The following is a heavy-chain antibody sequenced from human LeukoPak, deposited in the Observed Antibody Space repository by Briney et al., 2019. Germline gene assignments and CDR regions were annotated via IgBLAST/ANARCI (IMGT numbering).Heavy chain of an antibody. CDR3: ARQGTSGSYLTGLDV. Sequence: PSETLSLTCTVSSGSISTYYWSGIRQPPGKGLEWMGYIFYSGSTTYNPSLSSRLTISVDTSKNQFSLELSSVTAADTAVYYCARQGTSGSYLTGLDVWGQGTTVTVSS. D-gene: IGHD3-22*01. CDR2: IFYSGST. V-gene: IGHV4-59*08. CDR1: SGSISTYY. J-gene: IGHJ6*02.